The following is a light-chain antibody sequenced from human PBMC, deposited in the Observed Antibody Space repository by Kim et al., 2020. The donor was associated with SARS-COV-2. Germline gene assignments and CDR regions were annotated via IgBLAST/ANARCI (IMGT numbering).Light chain of an antibody. V-gene: IGKV3D-20*01. CDR2: HAS. J-gene: IGKJ1*01. CDR1: QSVPANY. Sequence: EIVLTQSPATLSLSPGQRATLSCGASQSVPANYLAWYQQTPGLAPRLLIYHASIRATGIPARFSGSGSGTDFTLTISSLEPEDFALYYCQQYGASPRTFGQGTKVDI. CDR3: QQYGASPRT.